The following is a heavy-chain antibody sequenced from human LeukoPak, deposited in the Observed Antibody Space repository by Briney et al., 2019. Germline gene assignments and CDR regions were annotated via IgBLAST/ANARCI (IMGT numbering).Heavy chain of an antibody. Sequence: GGSLRLSCAASGFTFSDYWIHWVRHAPGKGLVWVSRINTDGSITNYADSVKGRFSISRDNAKNTLYLQMSSLRAEDTAVYYCVRGYYTQAFDYWGQGTLVTVSS. CDR2: INTDGSIT. D-gene: IGHD3-3*01. V-gene: IGHV3-74*01. CDR1: GFTFSDYW. CDR3: VRGYYTQAFDY. J-gene: IGHJ4*02.